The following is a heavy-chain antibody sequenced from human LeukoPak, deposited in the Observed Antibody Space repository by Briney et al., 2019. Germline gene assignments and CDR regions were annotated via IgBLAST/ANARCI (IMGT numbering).Heavy chain of an antibody. CDR2: IHSSGNS. CDR3: AKHEGSYYDKSGYTFDC. V-gene: IGHV4-39*01. D-gene: IGHD3-22*01. Sequence: SETLSLTCSVSTGSVNSGVYYWGWVRQPPGKGLEWIGSIHSSGNSYCNPSLKSRVTLSVDTSKNQFSLKLSSVTAADRAVYYCAKHEGSYYDKSGYTFDCWGLGTLVTVSS. CDR1: TGSVNSGVYY. J-gene: IGHJ4*02.